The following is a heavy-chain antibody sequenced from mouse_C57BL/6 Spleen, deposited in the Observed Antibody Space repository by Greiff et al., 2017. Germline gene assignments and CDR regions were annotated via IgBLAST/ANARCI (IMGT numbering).Heavy chain of an antibody. Sequence: DVKLVESEGGLVQPGSSMKLSCTASGFTFSDYYMAWVRQVPEKGLEWVANINYDGSSTYYLDSLKIRFIISRDNAKNILYLQMSSLESEDTATDYCARMCLGRWYFDVWGTGTTVTVSS. CDR3: ARMCLGRWYFDV. D-gene: IGHD4-1*01. J-gene: IGHJ1*03. CDR1: GFTFSDYY. V-gene: IGHV5-16*01. CDR2: INYDGSST.